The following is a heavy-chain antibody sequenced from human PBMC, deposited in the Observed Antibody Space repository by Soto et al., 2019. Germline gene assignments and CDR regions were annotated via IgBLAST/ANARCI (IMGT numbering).Heavy chain of an antibody. Sequence: GGSLRLSCAASGFTFSSYGMHWVRQAPGKGLEWVAVIWYDGSNKYYADSVKGRFTISRDNSKNTLYLQMNSLRAEDTAVYYCAREMGTQSIAARRGLADAFDIWGQGTMVTVSS. V-gene: IGHV3-33*01. CDR1: GFTFSSYG. CDR2: IWYDGSNK. CDR3: AREMGTQSIAARRGLADAFDI. J-gene: IGHJ3*02. D-gene: IGHD6-6*01.